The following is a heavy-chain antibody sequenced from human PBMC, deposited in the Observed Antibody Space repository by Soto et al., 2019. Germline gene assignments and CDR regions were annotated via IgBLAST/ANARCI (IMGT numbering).Heavy chain of an antibody. CDR2: ITTTSSTI. Sequence: PGGSRRRSWTPSGFIFSYYSMNWVREAPGKGLEWISYITTTSSTIYYADSVKGRFTISRDNAKNSLYLQMNSLRDEDTAVYYCARDSSGRQYYGMDVWGQGTTVTVSS. V-gene: IGHV3-48*02. CDR3: ARDSSGRQYYGMDV. D-gene: IGHD3-22*01. J-gene: IGHJ6*02. CDR1: GFIFSYYS.